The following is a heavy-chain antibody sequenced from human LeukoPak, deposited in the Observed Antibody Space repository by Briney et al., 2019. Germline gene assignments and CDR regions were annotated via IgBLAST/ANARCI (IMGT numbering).Heavy chain of an antibody. CDR2: IYYSGST. D-gene: IGHD2-15*01. V-gene: IGHV4-59*01. CDR3: AREGHSMVY. Sequence: SETLSLTCPVSGGSISSYYWSWIRQPPGKGLEWIGYIYYSGSTNYNPSLKSRVTISVDTSKNQFSLKLSSVTAADTAVYYCAREGHSMVYWGQGTLVTVSS. J-gene: IGHJ4*02. CDR1: GGSISSYY.